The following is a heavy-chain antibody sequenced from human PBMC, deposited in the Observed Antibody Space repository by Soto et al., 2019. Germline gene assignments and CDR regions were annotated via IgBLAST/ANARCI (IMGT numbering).Heavy chain of an antibody. Sequence: GGSLRLSCAASGFTFSSYGMHWVRQAPGKGLEWVAVIWYDGSNKYYADSVKGRFTISRDNSKKTLYLQMNSLRAEDTAVYYWAREPSHDPLPRYCYGMEVGAQGTTVPVSS. V-gene: IGHV3-33*01. J-gene: IGHJ6*02. D-gene: IGHD3-3*01. CDR2: IWYDGSNK. CDR3: AREPSHDPLPRYCYGMEV. CDR1: GFTFSSYG.